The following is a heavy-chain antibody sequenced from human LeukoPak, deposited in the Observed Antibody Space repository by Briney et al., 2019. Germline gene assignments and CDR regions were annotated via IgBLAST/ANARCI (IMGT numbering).Heavy chain of an antibody. CDR2: INHSGST. Sequence: SETLSLTCAVYGGSFSGYYWSWIRQPPGKGLEWIGEINHSGSTNYNPSLKSRVTISVDTSKNQFSLKLSSVTAADTAVYYCATEGIAAAGLDYWGQGTLVAVSS. J-gene: IGHJ4*02. CDR3: ATEGIAAAGLDY. D-gene: IGHD6-13*01. V-gene: IGHV4-34*01. CDR1: GGSFSGYY.